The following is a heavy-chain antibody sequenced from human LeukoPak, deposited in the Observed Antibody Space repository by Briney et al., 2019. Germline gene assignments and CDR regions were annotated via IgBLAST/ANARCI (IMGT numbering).Heavy chain of an antibody. CDR3: AKDRSPYSSGWYYFDY. Sequence: PGRSLRLSCAASRFTFSSYAMSWVRQAPGKGLEWVSAISGSGGSTYYADSVKGRFTISRDNSKNTLYLQMNSLRAEDTAVYYCAKDRSPYSSGWYYFDYWGQGTLVTVSS. V-gene: IGHV3-23*01. J-gene: IGHJ4*02. CDR2: ISGSGGST. D-gene: IGHD6-19*01. CDR1: RFTFSSYA.